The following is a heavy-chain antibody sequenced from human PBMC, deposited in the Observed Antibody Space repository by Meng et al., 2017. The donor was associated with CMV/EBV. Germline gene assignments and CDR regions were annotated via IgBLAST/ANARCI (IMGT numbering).Heavy chain of an antibody. CDR3: ARDPIAAAGNYFDY. CDR2: ISYDGDNK. CDR1: RFTFSRYS. J-gene: IGHJ4*02. V-gene: IGHV3-30*04. D-gene: IGHD6-13*01. Sequence: GGSLRLSCAASRFTFSRYSMHWVRQAPGKGLEWVAVISYDGDNKHYADSVKGRFTVSRDNAKNTLYLQMNSLRTEDTAIYYCARDPIAAAGNYFDYWGQGTLVTVSS.